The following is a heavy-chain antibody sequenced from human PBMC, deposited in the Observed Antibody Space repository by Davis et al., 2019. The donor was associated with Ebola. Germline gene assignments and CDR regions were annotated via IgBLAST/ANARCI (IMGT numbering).Heavy chain of an antibody. CDR2: ISGSGATT. Sequence: GGSLTPSCAASGFTFSTYSMSWARQAPGKGLEWVSGISGSGATTYYADSVKGRFTISRDNSKNTLYLQMDSRRADDTALYYCAKGGARYFYHYYGKNVWGQRTTVTVSS. D-gene: IGHD2/OR15-2a*01. J-gene: IGHJ6*02. CDR3: AKGGARYFYHYYGKNV. V-gene: IGHV3-23*01. CDR1: GFTFSTYS.